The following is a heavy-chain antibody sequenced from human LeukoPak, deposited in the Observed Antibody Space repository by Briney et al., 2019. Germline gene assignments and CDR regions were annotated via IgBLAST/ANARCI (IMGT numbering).Heavy chain of an antibody. CDR2: IKSKTDGGTT. CDR1: GFTFSSYE. D-gene: IGHD3-10*01. CDR3: TTIGGSGSYYYYYYYYMDV. Sequence: GSLRLSCAASGFTFSSYEMNWVRQAPGKGLEWVGRIKSKTDGGTTDYAAPVKGRFTISRDDSKNTLYLQMNSLKTEDTAVYYCTTIGGSGSYYYYYYYYMDVWGKGTTVTISS. J-gene: IGHJ6*03. V-gene: IGHV3-15*01.